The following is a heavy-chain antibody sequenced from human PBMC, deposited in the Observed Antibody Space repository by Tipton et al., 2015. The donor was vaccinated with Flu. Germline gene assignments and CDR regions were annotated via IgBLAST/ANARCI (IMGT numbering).Heavy chain of an antibody. Sequence: TLSLTCTVSGYSISSGYYWGWIRQPPGKGLEWIGSIYHSGITYYNPSLKSRVTISVDTSKNQFSLKLSSVTAADTAVYYCARGYCSGGSCSYWYFDLWGRGTLVTVSS. CDR1: GYSISSGYY. CDR3: ARGYCSGGSCSYWYFDL. J-gene: IGHJ2*01. V-gene: IGHV4-38-2*02. CDR2: IYHSGIT. D-gene: IGHD2-15*01.